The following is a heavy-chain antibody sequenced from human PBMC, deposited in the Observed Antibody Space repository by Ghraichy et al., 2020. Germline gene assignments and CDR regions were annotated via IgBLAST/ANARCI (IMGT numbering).Heavy chain of an antibody. CDR1: GFTFGSYT. J-gene: IGHJ3*02. V-gene: IGHV3-23*01. D-gene: IGHD3-16*01. Sequence: GGSLRLSCAASGFTFGSYTMNWVRQAPGKGPGWVSAINDSGDRTYYADSVKGRFTISRDNSKNTLYLQMNSLRAEDTALYYCANLGGDAFDIWGQGTMVSVSS. CDR3: ANLGGDAFDI. CDR2: INDSGDRT.